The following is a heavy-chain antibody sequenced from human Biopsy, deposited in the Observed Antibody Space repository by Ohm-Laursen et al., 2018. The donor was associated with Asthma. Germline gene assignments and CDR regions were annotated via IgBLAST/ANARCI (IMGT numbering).Heavy chain of an antibody. V-gene: IGHV6-1*01. CDR2: TYYRSTWST. Sequence: QTLSLTWAISGDSVSNTRAVWSWIRQSQSRGLEWLGRTYYRSTWSTDYTVSLKSRMSIVPDTSKNHVSLQLNSVTPEDTAVYYCARVDVVATIIDYWGQGIPVTVSS. CDR1: GDSVSNTRAV. J-gene: IGHJ4*02. CDR3: ARVDVVATIIDY. D-gene: IGHD5-12*01.